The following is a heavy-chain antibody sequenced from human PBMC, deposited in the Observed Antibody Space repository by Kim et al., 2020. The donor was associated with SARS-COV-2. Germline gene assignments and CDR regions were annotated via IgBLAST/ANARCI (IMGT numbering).Heavy chain of an antibody. CDR3: ASRDVSPACWGGDCYLGNPNSYSYGMHV. CDR1: GYTFTSYY. D-gene: IGHD2-21*02. Sequence: ASVKVSCKASGYTFTSYYMHWVRQAPGQGLEWMGIINPSGGSTSYAQKFQGRVTMTRDTSTSTVYMELSSLRSEDTAVYYCASRDVSPACWGGDCYLGNPNSYSYGMHVGREGTTLPVSS. CDR2: INPSGGST. J-gene: IGHJ6*01. V-gene: IGHV1-46*01.